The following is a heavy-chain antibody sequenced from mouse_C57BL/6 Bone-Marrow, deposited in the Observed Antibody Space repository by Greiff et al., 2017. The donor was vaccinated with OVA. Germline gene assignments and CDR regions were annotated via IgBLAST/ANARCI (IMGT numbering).Heavy chain of an antibody. Sequence: QVQLKQSGPGLVQPSQCLSITCTVSGFSLTSYGVHWVRQSPGKGLEWLGVIWRGGSTDYNAAFMSSLSIIKDNSKSQVFFTMNRLQADDTAVYYGAKYRPSGSSYGGYFDVWGTGTTVTVSS. CDR1: GFSLTSYG. V-gene: IGHV2-5*01. J-gene: IGHJ1*03. D-gene: IGHD1-1*01. CDR3: AKYRPSGSSYGGYFDV. CDR2: IWRGGST.